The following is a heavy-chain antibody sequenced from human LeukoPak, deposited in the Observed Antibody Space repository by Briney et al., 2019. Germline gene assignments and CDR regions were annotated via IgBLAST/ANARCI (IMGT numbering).Heavy chain of an antibody. J-gene: IGHJ5*02. V-gene: IGHV4-59*12. CDR3: ARGVVVGASGWFDP. CDR1: GGSISSYY. Sequence: SETLCLTCAVSGGSISSYYWSWVRQPPGKGLEWVGYIYCSGSTNYNPCPKSRVTISVDTSKNQCSLKLSFVTAAETSVYYCARGVVVGASGWFDPWGQGTLVTVSS. D-gene: IGHD1-26*01. CDR2: IYCSGST.